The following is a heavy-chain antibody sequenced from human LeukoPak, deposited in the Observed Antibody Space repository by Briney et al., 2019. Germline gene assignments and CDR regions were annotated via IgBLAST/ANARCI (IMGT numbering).Heavy chain of an antibody. CDR2: ISGSGGST. V-gene: IGHV3-23*01. J-gene: IGHJ4*02. Sequence: GGSLRLSCAASGFTFSSYAMSWVRQAPGKGLEWVSAISGSGGSTYYADPVKGRFTISRDNSKNTLYLQMNSLRAEDTAVYYCAKDQGPVGGFDYWGQGTLVTVSS. CDR3: AKDQGPVGGFDY. CDR1: GFTFSSYA.